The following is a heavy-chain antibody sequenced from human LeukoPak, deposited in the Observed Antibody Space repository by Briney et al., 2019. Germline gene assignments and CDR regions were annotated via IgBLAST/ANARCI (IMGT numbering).Heavy chain of an antibody. CDR2: INPNSGGT. Sequence: ASLNVSCKASGYTFTGYYMHWVRQAPGQGLEWMGWINPNSGGTNYAQKFQGRVTMTRDTSISTAYMELSRLRSDDTAVYYCARATVTRSAFDIWGQGTMVTVTS. J-gene: IGHJ3*02. D-gene: IGHD4-17*01. CDR1: GYTFTGYY. CDR3: ARATVTRSAFDI. V-gene: IGHV1-2*02.